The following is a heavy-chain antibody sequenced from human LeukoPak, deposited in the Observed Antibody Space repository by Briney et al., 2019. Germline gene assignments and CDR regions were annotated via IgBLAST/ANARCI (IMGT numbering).Heavy chain of an antibody. D-gene: IGHD3-10*01. CDR3: AKYGSTSPPNWFDP. Sequence: GGSLRLSCAASGFTFSRYPMTWGRQAPGKGLEWVSAISGGGISTYYADSVKGRFTISRDNSKNTLYLQMNSLRAEDTAVYYCAKYGSTSPPNWFDPWGQGTLVTVSS. CDR2: ISGGGIST. J-gene: IGHJ5*02. CDR1: GFTFSRYP. V-gene: IGHV3-23*01.